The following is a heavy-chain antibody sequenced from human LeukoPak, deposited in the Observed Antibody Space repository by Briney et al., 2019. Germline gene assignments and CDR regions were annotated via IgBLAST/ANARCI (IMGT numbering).Heavy chain of an antibody. CDR2: ISSSSSTI. Sequence: GGSLRLSCAASGFTFSSYSMNWVRQAPGKGLEWVSYISSSSSTIYYADSVKGRFTISRDNSKNTLYLQMNSLRAEDTAVYYCARGHGSGSYSVDYWGQGTLVTVSS. J-gene: IGHJ4*02. V-gene: IGHV3-48*01. D-gene: IGHD3-10*01. CDR3: ARGHGSGSYSVDY. CDR1: GFTFSSYS.